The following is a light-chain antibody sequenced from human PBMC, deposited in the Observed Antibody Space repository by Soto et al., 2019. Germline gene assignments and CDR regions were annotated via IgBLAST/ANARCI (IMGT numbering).Light chain of an antibody. CDR3: HQYYSFPPWS. CDR2: SAS. V-gene: IGKV1-8*01. CDR1: QSVSGY. J-gene: IGKJ1*01. Sequence: ALQMTQSPASVSASPGDRVTITCRASQSVSGYLAWYQQKPGGAPKLLIYSASTLQSGVPSRFSGSGFGTDFTLAISGLQSEDFATYYCHQYYSFPPWSFGQGTKVEIQ.